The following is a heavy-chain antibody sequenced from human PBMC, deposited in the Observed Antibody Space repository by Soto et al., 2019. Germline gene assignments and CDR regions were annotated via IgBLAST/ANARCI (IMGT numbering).Heavy chain of an antibody. D-gene: IGHD3-10*01. Sequence: GGSLRLSCAASGFTFSSYAMSWVRQAPGKGLEWVSAISGSGGSTYYADSVKGRFTISRDNSKNTLYLKMNSLRAEDTAVYYCAKDPYGSGSYGPFVYYYYGMDVWGQGTTVTVSS. CDR3: AKDPYGSGSYGPFVYYYYGMDV. CDR2: ISGSGGST. CDR1: GFTFSSYA. V-gene: IGHV3-23*01. J-gene: IGHJ6*02.